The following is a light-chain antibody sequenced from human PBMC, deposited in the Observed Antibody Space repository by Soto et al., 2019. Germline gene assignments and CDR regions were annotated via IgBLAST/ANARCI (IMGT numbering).Light chain of an antibody. V-gene: IGLV2-14*01. Sequence: QSALTQPASVSGSPGQSITISCTGTSSDVGGYNYVSWYQQHPGKAPKLMIYDVSNRPSGVSNRFSGSKSGNTASLTISGLQAEDEADYYCSSYTSSSTGVFGTETNLTVL. CDR1: SSDVGGYNY. CDR3: SSYTSSSTGV. CDR2: DVS. J-gene: IGLJ1*01.